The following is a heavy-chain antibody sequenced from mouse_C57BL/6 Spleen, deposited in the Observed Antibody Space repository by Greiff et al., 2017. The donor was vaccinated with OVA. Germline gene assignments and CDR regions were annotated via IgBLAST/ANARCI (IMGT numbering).Heavy chain of an antibody. J-gene: IGHJ3*01. CDR2: INPNNGGT. Sequence: EVQLQQSGPELVKPGASVKISCKASGYTFTDYYMNWVKQSHGKSLEWIGDINPNNGGTSYNQKFKGKATLTVDKSSSTAYMELRSLTSEDSAVYYCANLYYGSSYTFAYWGQGTLVTVSA. CDR1: GYTFTDYY. D-gene: IGHD1-1*01. V-gene: IGHV1-26*01. CDR3: ANLYYGSSYTFAY.